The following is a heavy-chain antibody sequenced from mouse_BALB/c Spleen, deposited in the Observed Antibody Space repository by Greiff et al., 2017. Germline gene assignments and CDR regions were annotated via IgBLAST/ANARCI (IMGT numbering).Heavy chain of an antibody. D-gene: IGHD3-2*02. J-gene: IGHJ4*01. CDR3: ARNRGYNGFYAMDY. V-gene: IGHV2-4-1*01. CDR1: GFSLTSYG. Sequence: QVQLKESGPGLVQPSQSLSITCTVSGFSLTSYGVHWVRQSPGKGLEWLGVIWSGGSTDYNAAFISRLSISKDNSKSQVFFKMNSLQADDTAIYYCARNRGYNGFYAMDYWGQGTSVTVSS. CDR2: IWSGGST.